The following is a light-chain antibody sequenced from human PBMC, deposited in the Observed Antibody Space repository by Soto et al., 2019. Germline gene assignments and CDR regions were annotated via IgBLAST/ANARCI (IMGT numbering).Light chain of an antibody. CDR2: GSS. CDR1: QSVSNNY. J-gene: IGKJ2*01. Sequence: EVVLTQSPGTLSLSPGERATLSCRASQSVSNNYLAWYQQKPGQSPKLRIFGSSDRATGIPDRFSGSGSGTDFTLTISSLEHEDCAVYYWQQYGSSPPYNFGQGNKLAIK. CDR3: QQYGSSPPYN. V-gene: IGKV3-20*01.